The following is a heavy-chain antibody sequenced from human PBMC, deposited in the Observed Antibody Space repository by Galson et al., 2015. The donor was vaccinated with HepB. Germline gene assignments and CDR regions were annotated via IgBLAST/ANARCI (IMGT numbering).Heavy chain of an antibody. D-gene: IGHD2-2*01. Sequence: SVKVSCKASGYTFTSYGISWVRQAPGQGLEWMGWISAYNGNTNYAQKLQGRVTMTTDTSTSTAYMELRSLRSDDTAVYYCARDSDCSSTSCYLSRFDPWGQGTLVTVSS. CDR1: GYTFTSYG. CDR3: ARDSDCSSTSCYLSRFDP. J-gene: IGHJ5*02. CDR2: ISAYNGNT. V-gene: IGHV1-18*01.